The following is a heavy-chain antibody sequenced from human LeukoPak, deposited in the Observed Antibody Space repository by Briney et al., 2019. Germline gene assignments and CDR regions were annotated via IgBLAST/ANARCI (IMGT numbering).Heavy chain of an antibody. CDR2: INHSGST. Sequence: SETLSLTCAVYGGSFSGYYWSWIRQPPGKGLELIGEINHSGSTNYNPSLKSRVTISVDTSKNQFSLKLSSVTAADTAVYYCARWYYDFWSGYYRLGYYYMDVWGKGTTVTVSS. CDR3: ARWYYDFWSGYYRLGYYYMDV. CDR1: GGSFSGYY. V-gene: IGHV4-34*01. D-gene: IGHD3-3*01. J-gene: IGHJ6*03.